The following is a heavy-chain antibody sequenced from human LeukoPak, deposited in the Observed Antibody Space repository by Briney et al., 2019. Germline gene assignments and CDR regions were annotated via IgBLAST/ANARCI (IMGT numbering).Heavy chain of an antibody. Sequence: SVKVSCKASGGTFSSYAISWVRQAPGQGLEWMGGIIPIFGTANYAQKFQGRVTITADESTSTAYMELSSLRSEDTAVYYCATRSYCSSTSCAYYFDYWGQGTLVTVSS. D-gene: IGHD2-2*01. CDR2: IIPIFGTA. V-gene: IGHV1-69*13. CDR1: GGTFSSYA. J-gene: IGHJ4*02. CDR3: ATRSYCSSTSCAYYFDY.